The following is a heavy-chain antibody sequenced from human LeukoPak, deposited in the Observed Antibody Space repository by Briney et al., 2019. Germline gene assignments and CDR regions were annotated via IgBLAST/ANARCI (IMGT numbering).Heavy chain of an antibody. CDR2: ISISGNTI. V-gene: IGHV3-48*02. Sequence: GGSLRLSCAASGFTFSSYGMNWVRQAPGKGLEWVSYISISGNTIYYADSVKGRFIISRDNSRNSLYLQMNSLRDKDTAVYYCARDRSSSAAPSLSYWGQGTLVTVSS. CDR1: GFTFSSYG. CDR3: ARDRSSSAAPSLSY. D-gene: IGHD6-13*01. J-gene: IGHJ4*02.